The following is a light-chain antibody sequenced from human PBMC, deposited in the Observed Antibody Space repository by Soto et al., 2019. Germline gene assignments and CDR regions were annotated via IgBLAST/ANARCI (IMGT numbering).Light chain of an antibody. Sequence: QSVLTQPASVSGSPGQSITISCTGTSSDVGSYNLVSWYQQHPGKAPKLMIYEGSKRPSGVSNRFSGSKSGSTASLTISGLQAEDEADYHCTSYTRDTALVFGTGTKLTVL. CDR3: TSYTRDTALV. V-gene: IGLV2-14*02. CDR2: EGS. J-gene: IGLJ1*01. CDR1: SSDVGSYNL.